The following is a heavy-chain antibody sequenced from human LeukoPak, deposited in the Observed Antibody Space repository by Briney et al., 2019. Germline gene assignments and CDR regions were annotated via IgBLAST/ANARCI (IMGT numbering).Heavy chain of an antibody. CDR3: AKDGSYRLDY. V-gene: IGHV3-30*18. D-gene: IGHD1-26*01. CDR1: GFTFSSYG. J-gene: IGHJ4*02. Sequence: PGGSLRLSCAASGFTFSSYGMHWVRQAPGKGLEWVAVISYDGSNKYYADSVKGRFTISRDNSKNTLYLQMNSLRAEDTAVYYCAKDGSYRLDYWGQGTLVTVSS. CDR2: ISYDGSNK.